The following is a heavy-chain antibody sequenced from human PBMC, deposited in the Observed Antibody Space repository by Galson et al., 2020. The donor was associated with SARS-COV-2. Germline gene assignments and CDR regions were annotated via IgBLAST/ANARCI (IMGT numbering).Heavy chain of an antibody. CDR2: IWNDGTPN. D-gene: IGHD4-17*01. CDR3: ARFHTKYGDYGRACGMDV. V-gene: IGHV3-33*01. Sequence: AGSLRLSCAASGFTFRNYGMHWVRQAPGTGLEWVALIWNDGTPNYYVDSVKGRFTISRDDSQNTLYLQMSSLRAEDTAVYYCARFHTKYGDYGRACGMDVWGQGTTVAVSS. CDR1: GFTFRNYG. J-gene: IGHJ6*02.